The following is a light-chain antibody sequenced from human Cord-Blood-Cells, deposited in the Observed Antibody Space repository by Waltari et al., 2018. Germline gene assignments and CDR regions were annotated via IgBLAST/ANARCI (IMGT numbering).Light chain of an antibody. V-gene: IGLV2-14*01. CDR1: SSDVGGYNY. Sequence: QSALTQPASVSGSPGQSITISCTGTSSDVGGYNYVSWYQQPPGNAPKLMIYDVSNRPSGVSNRFSGSKSGNTAALTISGLQAEDEADYYCSSYTSSSTNWVFGGGTKLTVL. CDR3: SSYTSSSTNWV. CDR2: DVS. J-gene: IGLJ3*02.